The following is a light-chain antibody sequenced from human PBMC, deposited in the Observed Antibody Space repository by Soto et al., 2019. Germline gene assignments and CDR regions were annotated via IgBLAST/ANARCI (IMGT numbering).Light chain of an antibody. J-gene: IGKJ4*01. Sequence: DIQMTQSPSSLSASVEDRVTISCRASQTISSYVNWYQQKPGKAPKLLIYAASGLPSGVPSRFSGSGSGTDFTLTISSLQPEDFATYYCQQANSFPLTFGGGTKVDI. CDR3: QQANSFPLT. V-gene: IGKV1-39*01. CDR1: QTISSY. CDR2: AAS.